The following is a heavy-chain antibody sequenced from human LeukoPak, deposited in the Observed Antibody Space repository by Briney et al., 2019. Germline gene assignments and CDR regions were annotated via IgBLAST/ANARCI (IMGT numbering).Heavy chain of an antibody. V-gene: IGHV4-61*01. Sequence: SVTLSLTCTVSGGSVSSGSYYWTWIRQPPGKGLEWIGYIYYSGSTNYNPSLKSRVTISVDTSKNQFSLKLSSVTAADTAVYYCARDGQDYGDYDYYYGMDVWGKGTTVTVSS. D-gene: IGHD4-17*01. J-gene: IGHJ6*04. CDR3: ARDGQDYGDYDYYYGMDV. CDR2: IYYSGST. CDR1: GGSVSSGSYY.